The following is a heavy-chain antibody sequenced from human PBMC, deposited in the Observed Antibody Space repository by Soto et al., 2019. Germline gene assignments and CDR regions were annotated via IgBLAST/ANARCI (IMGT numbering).Heavy chain of an antibody. CDR3: AKETFWSGYGSDRDAFDI. J-gene: IGHJ3*02. CDR2: ISGSGGST. V-gene: IGHV3-23*01. D-gene: IGHD3-3*01. CDR1: GFTFSSYA. Sequence: PGGSLRLSCAASGFTFSSYAMSWVRQAPGKGLEWVSAISGSGGSTYYADSVKGRFTISRDNSKNTLYLQMNSLRAEDTAVYYCAKETFWSGYGSDRDAFDIWGQGTMVTVSS.